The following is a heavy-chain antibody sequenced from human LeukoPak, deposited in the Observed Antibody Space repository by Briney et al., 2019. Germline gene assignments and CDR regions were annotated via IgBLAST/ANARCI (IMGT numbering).Heavy chain of an antibody. CDR2: INSDGSST. Sequence: GGSLRLSCAASGFTFSSYWMHWVRQAPGKGLVWVSRINSDGSSTSYADSVKGRFTISRDNAKNTLYVQMNSLRAEDTAVYFCARVSLGAIECSSSSLDYWGQGTLVTVST. CDR1: GFTFSSYW. D-gene: IGHD6-6*01. V-gene: IGHV3-74*01. J-gene: IGHJ4*02. CDR3: ARVSLGAIECSSSSLDY.